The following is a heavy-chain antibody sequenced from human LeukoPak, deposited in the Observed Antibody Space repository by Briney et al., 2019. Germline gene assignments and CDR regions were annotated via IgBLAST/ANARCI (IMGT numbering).Heavy chain of an antibody. V-gene: IGHV3-23*01. CDR2: ISGSGGST. CDR1: GFTFSSYA. CDR3: AKGGLDDYGIYNWFDP. Sequence: GGSLRLSCAASGFTFSSYAMSWVRQAPGKGLEWVSAISGSGGSTYYADSVKGRFTISRDNSKNTLYLQMNSLRAEDTAVYYCAKGGLDDYGIYNWFDPWGQGTLVTVSS. D-gene: IGHD4-17*01. J-gene: IGHJ5*02.